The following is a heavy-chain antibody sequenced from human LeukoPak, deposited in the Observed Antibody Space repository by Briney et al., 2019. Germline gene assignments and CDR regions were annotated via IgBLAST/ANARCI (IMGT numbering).Heavy chain of an antibody. CDR2: IRYDGSKK. V-gene: IGHV3-30*02. CDR1: GFTFNNYG. CDR3: ARDRDFWSGYYEVVGAFDI. Sequence: GGSLRLSCAASGFTFNNYGMHWVRQAPGKGLEWVALIRYDGSKKYYADSVKGRFTISRDNSKNTLYLQMNSMRSEDTAVYYCARDRDFWSGYYEVVGAFDIWGQGTMVTVSS. J-gene: IGHJ3*02. D-gene: IGHD3-3*01.